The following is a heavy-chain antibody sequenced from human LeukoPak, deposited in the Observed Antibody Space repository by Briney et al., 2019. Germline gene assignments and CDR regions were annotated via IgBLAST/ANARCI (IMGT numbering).Heavy chain of an antibody. CDR2: IYYSGDT. CDR3: VRGPYGSGISNWFDP. J-gene: IGHJ5*02. CDR1: DGAIAGYS. Sequence: SETLSLTCTVSDGAIAGYSWSWIRQPPGKGLEWIGYIYYSGDTNYNPSLQSRVTVSVDTSKNQFSLKRTSVTAADTAVYYRVRGPYGSGISNWFDPWGQGTLVIVSS. D-gene: IGHD3-10*01. V-gene: IGHV4-59*01.